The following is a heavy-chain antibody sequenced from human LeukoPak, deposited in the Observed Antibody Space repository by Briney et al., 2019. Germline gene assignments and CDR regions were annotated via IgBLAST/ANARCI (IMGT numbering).Heavy chain of an antibody. CDR3: ARDVSGTGGKDY. CDR1: GFTFSSYS. CDR2: ITFSSSII. Sequence: PGGSLRLSCAASGFTFSSYSMNWVRQAPGKGLEWVSYITFSSSIIYYADSVKGRFTISRDNAKNSLYLQMNSLRAEDTAVYYCARDVSGTGGKDYWGQGTLVTVSS. J-gene: IGHJ4*02. V-gene: IGHV3-48*04. D-gene: IGHD1-1*01.